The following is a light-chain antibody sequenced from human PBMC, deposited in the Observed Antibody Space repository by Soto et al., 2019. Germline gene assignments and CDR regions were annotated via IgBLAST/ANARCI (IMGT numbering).Light chain of an antibody. Sequence: TVMTQSPATLSVSPGARAPLSCRASQSVNSHLAWYQQKPGQAPRLLIYGASTRATGIPARFSGSGSGTDFTLTISRLEPEDFAVYYCQQYGSSPWTFGQGTKVDIK. CDR1: QSVNSH. CDR2: GAS. J-gene: IGKJ1*01. CDR3: QQYGSSPWT. V-gene: IGKV3-15*01.